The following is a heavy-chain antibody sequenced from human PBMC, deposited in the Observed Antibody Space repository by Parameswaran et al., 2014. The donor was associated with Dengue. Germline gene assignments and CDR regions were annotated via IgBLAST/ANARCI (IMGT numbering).Heavy chain of an antibody. CDR2: IYPGDSDT. D-gene: IGHD3-10*01. CDR3: ARRYSPYGSGTYRNTKYYYYYGMDV. V-gene: IGHV5-51*01. J-gene: IGHJ6*02. Sequence: VRQMPGKGLEWMGIIYPGDSDTRYSPSFQGQVTFSADKSISTAYLQWSSLKASDTAMYYCARRYSPYGSGTYRNTKYYYYYGMDVWGQGTTVTVSS.